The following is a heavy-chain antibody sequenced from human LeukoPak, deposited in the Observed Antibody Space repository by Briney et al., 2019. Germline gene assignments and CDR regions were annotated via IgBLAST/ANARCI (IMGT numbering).Heavy chain of an antibody. CDR3: VQSLTSDAFDI. D-gene: IGHD2-2*01. CDR1: GGSFSGYY. CDR2: INHSGST. V-gene: IGHV4-34*01. Sequence: SETLSLTCAVYGGSFSGYYWSWIRQPPGKGLEWIGEINHSGSTNHNPSLKSRVTISVDTSKNQFSLKLTSVTAADTAVYYCVQSLTSDAFDIWGQGTMATVSS. J-gene: IGHJ3*02.